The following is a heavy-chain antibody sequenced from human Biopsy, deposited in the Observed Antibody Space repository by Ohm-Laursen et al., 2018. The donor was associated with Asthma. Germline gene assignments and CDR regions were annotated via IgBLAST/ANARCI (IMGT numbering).Heavy chain of an antibody. J-gene: IGHJ1*01. CDR1: GFTFGDYW. Sequence: GSLRLSCSASGFTFGDYWMSWVRQVPGKGLEWVANIKHDGTEKNRVDSLKGRFTISRDNAKNSLYLQMNSLRAEDTAVYYCARTFHFWSPYHAEHYQLWGQGTLVTVSP. CDR2: IKHDGTEK. V-gene: IGHV3-7*01. CDR3: ARTFHFWSPYHAEHYQL. D-gene: IGHD3-3*02.